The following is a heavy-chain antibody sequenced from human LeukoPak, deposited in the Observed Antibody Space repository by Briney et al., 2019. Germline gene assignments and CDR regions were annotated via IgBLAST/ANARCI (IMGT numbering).Heavy chain of an antibody. V-gene: IGHV3-23*01. CDR3: AKLYTSRWYNDY. J-gene: IGHJ4*02. D-gene: IGHD6-13*01. CDR1: GFTFSSYA. Sequence: GRSLRLSCAASGFTFSSYAMSWVRQAPGKGLEWVSALSNIGSSTSYADSVKGRFTISRDNSKNTLYLQMNSLRAEDTAVYYCAKLYTSRWYNDYWGQGTLVTVSS. CDR2: LSNIGSST.